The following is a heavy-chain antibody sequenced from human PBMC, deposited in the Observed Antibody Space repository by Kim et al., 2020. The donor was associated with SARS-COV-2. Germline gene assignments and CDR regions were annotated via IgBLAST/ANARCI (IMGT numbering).Heavy chain of an antibody. D-gene: IGHD6-6*01. Sequence: GGSLRLSCEASGFTFNNYWMHWVRQGPGKGLVWVSRIKSDGSITTYADSLKGRFTISRDSARKTLYLQMRSLRVEDTAVYYCAVGPRGSSPGYWGQGTLVTVSS. CDR2: IKSDGSIT. J-gene: IGHJ4*02. CDR1: GFTFNNYW. CDR3: AVGPRGSSPGY. V-gene: IGHV3-74*01.